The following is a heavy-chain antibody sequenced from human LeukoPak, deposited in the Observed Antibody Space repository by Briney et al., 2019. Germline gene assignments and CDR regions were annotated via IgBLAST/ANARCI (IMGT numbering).Heavy chain of an antibody. V-gene: IGHV3-48*01. CDR3: AELGITMIGGV. CDR2: ISSSSSTV. J-gene: IGHJ6*04. CDR1: GFTFDDYA. D-gene: IGHD3-10*02. Sequence: GGSLRLSCAASGFTFDDYAMHWVRQAPGKGLEWVSYISSSSSTVYDAESVKGRFTISRDNAKNSLYLQMNSLRAEDTAVYYCAELGITMIGGVWGKGTTVTISS.